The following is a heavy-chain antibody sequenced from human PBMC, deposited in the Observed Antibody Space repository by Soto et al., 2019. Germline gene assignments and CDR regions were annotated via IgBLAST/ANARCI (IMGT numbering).Heavy chain of an antibody. V-gene: IGHV3-23*01. D-gene: IGHD3-3*01. CDR2: ISGSGGST. CDR3: AKCPDYDFWSGSFDY. Sequence: GGSLRLSCAASGFTFSSYAMSWVRQAPGKGLEWVSAISGSGGSTYYADSVKGRFTISRDNSKNTLYLQMNSLRAEDTAVYYCAKCPDYDFWSGSFDYWGQGTLVTVSS. CDR1: GFTFSSYA. J-gene: IGHJ4*02.